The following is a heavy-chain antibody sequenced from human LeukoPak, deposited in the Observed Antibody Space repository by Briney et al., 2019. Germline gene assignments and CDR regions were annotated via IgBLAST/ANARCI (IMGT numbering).Heavy chain of an antibody. CDR1: DFTVSRNY. CDR2: IYAGGST. D-gene: IGHD3-10*01. J-gene: IGHJ4*02. V-gene: IGHV3-53*01. CDR3: ARGGELLWFGEFSYYFDY. Sequence: PGGSLRLSCAASDFTVSRNYMNWVRQAPGKGLEWVSLIYAGGSTFYAVSVKGRFTISRDNSKNTLHLQMNSLRAEDTAVYYCARGGELLWFGEFSYYFDYWGQGTLVTVSS.